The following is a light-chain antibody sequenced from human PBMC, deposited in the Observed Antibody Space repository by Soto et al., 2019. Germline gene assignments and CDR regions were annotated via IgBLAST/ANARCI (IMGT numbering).Light chain of an antibody. CDR3: QHYRTS. CDR1: QSVSSSY. Sequence: EIVLTQSPGTLSLSPGERATLSCRASQSVSSSYLAWYQQKPGQAPRQLIYGASSRATGIPARFSGSGSGTDFTLTINRLEPEDFAVYYCQHYRTSFGGGTRVEIK. V-gene: IGKV3-20*01. J-gene: IGKJ4*01. CDR2: GAS.